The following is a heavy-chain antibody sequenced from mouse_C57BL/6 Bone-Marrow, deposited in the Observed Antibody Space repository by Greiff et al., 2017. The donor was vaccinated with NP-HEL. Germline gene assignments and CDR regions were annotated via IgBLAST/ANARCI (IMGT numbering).Heavy chain of an antibody. CDR1: GYTFTDYN. Sequence: EVQLQQSGPELVKPGASVKMSCKASGYTFTDYNMHWVKQSHGKSLEWIGYINPNNGGTSYNQKFKGKATLTVNKSSSTAYMELRSLTSEDSAVYYCARRVYYYGSSPHWYFDVWGTGTTVTVSS. CDR2: INPNNGGT. V-gene: IGHV1-22*01. CDR3: ARRVYYYGSSPHWYFDV. J-gene: IGHJ1*03. D-gene: IGHD1-1*01.